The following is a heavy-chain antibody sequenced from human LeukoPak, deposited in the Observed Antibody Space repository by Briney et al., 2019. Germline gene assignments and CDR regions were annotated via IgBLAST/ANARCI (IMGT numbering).Heavy chain of an antibody. J-gene: IGHJ4*02. Sequence: PGRSLRLFCAASGFTFSSYGMHWVRQAPGKGLEWVAVIWYDGSNKYYADSVKGRFTISRDNSKNTLYLQMNSLRAEDTAVYCCAREAYCTSTICYFDYWGQGTLVTVSS. CDR2: IWYDGSNK. D-gene: IGHD2-2*01. CDR1: GFTFSSYG. V-gene: IGHV3-33*01. CDR3: AREAYCTSTICYFDY.